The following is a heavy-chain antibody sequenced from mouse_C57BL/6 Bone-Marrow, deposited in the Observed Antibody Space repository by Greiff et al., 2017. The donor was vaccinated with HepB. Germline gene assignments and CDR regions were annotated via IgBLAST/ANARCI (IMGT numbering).Heavy chain of an antibody. CDR2: IYPRSGNT. D-gene: IGHD1-1*01. V-gene: IGHV1-81*01. CDR1: GYTFTSYG. J-gene: IGHJ1*03. CDR3: ARNYGSSFWYFDV. Sequence: QVQLQQSGAELARPGASVKLSCKASGYTFTSYGISWVKQRTGQGLEWIGEIYPRSGNTYYNEKFKGKATLTADKSSSTAYMQLSSLTSEDSAVYFCARNYGSSFWYFDVWGTGTTVTVSS.